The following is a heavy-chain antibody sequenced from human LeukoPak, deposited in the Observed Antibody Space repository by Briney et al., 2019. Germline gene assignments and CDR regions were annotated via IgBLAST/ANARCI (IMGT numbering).Heavy chain of an antibody. V-gene: IGHV4-39*01. Sequence: SETLSLTCTVSGGPISSSRYYWCWIRQPPGKGLEWFGTFYYSGNTYYNPSHKRRVSISVDTSKNQFSLKLSSETAADTAVYCCARQAGAGNGCDYWGQGTLVTVSS. CDR2: FYYSGNT. D-gene: IGHD6-19*01. CDR1: GGPISSSRYY. CDR3: ARQAGAGNGCDY. J-gene: IGHJ4*02.